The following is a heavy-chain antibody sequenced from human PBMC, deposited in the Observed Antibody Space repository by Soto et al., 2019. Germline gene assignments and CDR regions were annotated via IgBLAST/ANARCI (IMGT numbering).Heavy chain of an antibody. CDR1: GYTFTSYG. Sequence: ASVKVSCTTSGYTFTSYGMSWVRQAPGQGLEWMGWITTDKGKTTYAQKFQGRVAMTTDTSTSTAYMELRSLRSDDTAVYYCATRSPAFDYWGQGTLVTVSS. CDR3: ATRSPAFDY. V-gene: IGHV1-18*01. CDR2: ITTDKGKT. J-gene: IGHJ4*02.